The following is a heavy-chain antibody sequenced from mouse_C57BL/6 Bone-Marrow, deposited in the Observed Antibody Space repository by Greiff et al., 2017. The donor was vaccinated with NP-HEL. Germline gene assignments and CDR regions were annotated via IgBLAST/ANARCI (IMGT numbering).Heavy chain of an antibody. J-gene: IGHJ1*03. V-gene: IGHV1-82*01. Sequence: VQGVESGPELVKPGASVKISCKASGYAFSSSWMNWVKPRPGKGLEWIGRIYPGDGDTNYNGKFKGKATLTADKSSSTAYMQLSSLTSEDSAVYFCASAVYYYGSSYWYFDVWGTGTTVTVSS. CDR3: ASAVYYYGSSYWYFDV. D-gene: IGHD1-1*01. CDR1: GYAFSSSW. CDR2: IYPGDGDT.